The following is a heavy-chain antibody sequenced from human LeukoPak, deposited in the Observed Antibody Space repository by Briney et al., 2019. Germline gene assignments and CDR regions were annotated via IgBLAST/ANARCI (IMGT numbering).Heavy chain of an antibody. J-gene: IGHJ6*02. CDR1: GYSISGGYY. Sequence: SETLSLTCTVSGYSISGGYYWGWIRQPPGKGLEWIGSIYHSGSTYYNPSLKSRVTISVDRSKNQFSLKLSSVTAADTAVYYCSRDIDDILIRGTDVWGQGTTVTVSS. CDR3: SRDIDDILIRGTDV. D-gene: IGHD3-9*01. CDR2: IYHSGST. V-gene: IGHV4-38-2*02.